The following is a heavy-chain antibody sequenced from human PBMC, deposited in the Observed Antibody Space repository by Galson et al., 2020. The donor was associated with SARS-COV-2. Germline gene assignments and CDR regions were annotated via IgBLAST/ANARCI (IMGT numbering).Heavy chain of an antibody. V-gene: IGHV4-31*03. D-gene: IGHD3-3*01. CDR1: GGSISSGGYY. CDR2: IYYSGST. J-gene: IGHJ6*03. CDR3: ARSFWSGYQYYYMDV. Sequence: SETLSLTCTVSGGSISSGGYYWSWIRQHPGKGLEWIGYIYYSGSTYYNPSPKSRVTISVDTSKNQFSLKLSSVTAADTAVYYCARSFWSGYQYYYMDVWGKGTTVTVS.